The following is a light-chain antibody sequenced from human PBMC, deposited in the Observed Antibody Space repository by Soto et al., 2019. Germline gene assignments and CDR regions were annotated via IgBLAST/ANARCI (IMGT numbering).Light chain of an antibody. Sequence: ILLTQSPSSLSASVGDRVTITCRASQGIIHYLAWYQQKPGKAPKLLIYAESALQSVVPSRFSGSGSGTDFTLASSSLQPEDFATYYCHQFSSYLRTFGGGNKVEI. CDR1: QGIIHY. V-gene: IGKV1-9*01. CDR2: AES. CDR3: HQFSSYLRT. J-gene: IGKJ4*01.